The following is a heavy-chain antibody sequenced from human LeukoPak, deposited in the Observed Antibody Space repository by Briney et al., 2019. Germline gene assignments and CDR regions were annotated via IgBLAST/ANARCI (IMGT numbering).Heavy chain of an antibody. J-gene: IGHJ4*02. CDR2: ISSSSSTI. Sequence: PGGSLRLSCAASGFTFSTYAMNWVRQAPGKGLEWVSYISSSSSTIYYADSVKGRFTISRDNAKNSLYLQMNSLRAEDTAVYYCARELQLWLRPLDYWGQGTLVTVSS. D-gene: IGHD5-18*01. CDR3: ARELQLWLRPLDY. CDR1: GFTFSTYA. V-gene: IGHV3-48*01.